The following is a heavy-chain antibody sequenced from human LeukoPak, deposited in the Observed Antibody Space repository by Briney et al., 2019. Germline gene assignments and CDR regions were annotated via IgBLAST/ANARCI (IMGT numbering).Heavy chain of an antibody. CDR1: GGSISSSSYY. V-gene: IGHV4-39*01. J-gene: IGHJ4*02. CDR2: IYYSGST. Sequence: PSETLSLTCTVSGGSISSSSYYWGWIRQPPGKGLEWIGSIYYSGSTYYNPSLKSRVTISVDTSKNQFSLKLSSVTAADTAVYYCARQVRGELLDYWGQGTLVTVSS. D-gene: IGHD1-26*01. CDR3: ARQVRGELLDY.